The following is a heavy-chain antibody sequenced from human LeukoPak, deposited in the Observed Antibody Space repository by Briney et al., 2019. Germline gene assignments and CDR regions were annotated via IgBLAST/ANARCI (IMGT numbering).Heavy chain of an antibody. D-gene: IGHD3-22*01. J-gene: IGHJ4*02. CDR2: INWNGGTT. V-gene: IGHV3-20*04. Sequence: GGSLRLSCAASGFTFNDYGMSWVRQGPGKGLEGVSGINWNGGTTGYADSVRGRFTISRDNAKNSLYLQMNSLRAEDTALYYCARAKHYYDSSNYVWGQGTLVTVSS. CDR3: ARAKHYYDSSNYV. CDR1: GFTFNDYG.